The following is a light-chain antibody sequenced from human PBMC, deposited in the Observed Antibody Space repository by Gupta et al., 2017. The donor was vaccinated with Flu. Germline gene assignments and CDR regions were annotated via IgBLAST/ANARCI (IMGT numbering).Light chain of an antibody. CDR3: LTYYGGARLV. CDR1: TGAVTSAHY. J-gene: IGLJ3*02. V-gene: IGLV7-46*01. CDR2: EIN. Sequence: QAVVTQAPSLTVSPGGTVTLTCGSSTGAVTSAHYPYWFQQKPGQAPRILIYEINNKHSWTPARFSGSLLGGTAALTMSGAQAEDEAEYYCLTYYGGARLVFGGGTKLTVL.